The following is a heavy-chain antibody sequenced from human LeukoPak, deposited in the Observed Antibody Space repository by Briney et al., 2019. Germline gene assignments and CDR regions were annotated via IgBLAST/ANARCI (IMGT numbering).Heavy chain of an antibody. J-gene: IGHJ4*02. CDR1: GGTFSSYA. CDR2: IIPILGIA. D-gene: IGHD3-10*01. V-gene: IGHV1-69*04. CDR3: ARDVWFGEQRLDY. Sequence: GGSVKVSCKASGGTFSSYAISWVRQAPGQGLEWMGRIIPILGIANYAQKFQGRVTITRDTSASTAYMELSSLRSEDTAVYYCARDVWFGEQRLDYWGQGTLVTVSS.